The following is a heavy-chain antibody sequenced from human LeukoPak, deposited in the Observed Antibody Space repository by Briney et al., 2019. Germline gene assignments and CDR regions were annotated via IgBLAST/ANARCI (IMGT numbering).Heavy chain of an antibody. CDR1: GYSFTSYW. J-gene: IGHJ4*02. Sequence: GASLKISCKGSGYSFTSYWISWVRQMPGKGLGWMGRIDPSDSYTNYSPSFQGHVTISADKSISTAYLQWSSLKASDTAMYYCARHYSQHEGSYDYWGQGTLVTVSS. CDR3: ARHYSQHEGSYDY. D-gene: IGHD3-10*01. V-gene: IGHV5-10-1*01. CDR2: IDPSDSYT.